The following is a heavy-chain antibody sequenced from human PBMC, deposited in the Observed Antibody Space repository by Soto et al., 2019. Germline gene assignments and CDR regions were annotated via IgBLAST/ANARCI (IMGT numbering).Heavy chain of an antibody. D-gene: IGHD3-3*01. CDR3: AKEVRGLEWLGGALDY. CDR2: ISYDGSNK. J-gene: IGHJ4*02. CDR1: GFTFSSYG. V-gene: IGHV3-30*18. Sequence: VQLVESGGGVVQPGRSLRLSCAASGFTFSSYGMHWVRQAPGKGLEWVAVISYDGSNKYYADSVKGRFTISRDNSKNTLYLQMNSLRAEDTAVYYCAKEVRGLEWLGGALDYWGQGTLVTVSS.